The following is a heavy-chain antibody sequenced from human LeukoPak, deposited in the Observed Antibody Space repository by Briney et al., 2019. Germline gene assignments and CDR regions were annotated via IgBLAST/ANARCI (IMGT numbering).Heavy chain of an antibody. D-gene: IGHD3-9*01. CDR2: IKSKTDGGTT. Sequence: GWSLRLSCAASGFTFSNAWMSWVRQAPGKGLEWVGRIKSKTDGGTTDYAAPVKGRFTISRDDSKNTLYLQMNSLKTEDTAVYYCTTERYFDWFRWGYWGQGTLVTVSS. CDR3: TTERYFDWFRWGY. J-gene: IGHJ4*02. CDR1: GFTFSNAW. V-gene: IGHV3-15*01.